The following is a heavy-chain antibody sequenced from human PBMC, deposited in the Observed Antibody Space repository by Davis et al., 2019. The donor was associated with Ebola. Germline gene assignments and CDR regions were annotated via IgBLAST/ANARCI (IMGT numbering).Heavy chain of an antibody. CDR2: IYYSGST. CDR3: ARLAGMGAPVLNY. CDR1: GGSISSYY. D-gene: IGHD1-26*01. V-gene: IGHV4-59*08. Sequence: PSETLSLTCTVSGGSISSYYWSWIRQPPGKGLEWIGYIYYSGSTYYNPSLKSRVTISVDTSKNQFSLKLSSVTAADTAVYYCARLAGMGAPVLNYWGQGTLVTVSS. J-gene: IGHJ4*02.